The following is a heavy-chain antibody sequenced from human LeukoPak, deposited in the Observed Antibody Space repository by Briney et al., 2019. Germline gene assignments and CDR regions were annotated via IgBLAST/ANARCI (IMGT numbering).Heavy chain of an antibody. J-gene: IGHJ4*02. CDR2: IYHSGST. CDR1: GGSISSGGHY. CDR3: ARESSSSGGDY. V-gene: IGHV4-30-2*01. D-gene: IGHD6-6*01. Sequence: PSETLSLTCTVSGGSISSGGHYWSWIRQPPGKGLEWIGYIYHSGSTYYNPSLRSRVTISVDRSKNQFSLKLSSVTAADTAVYYCARESSSSGGDYWGQGTLVTVSS.